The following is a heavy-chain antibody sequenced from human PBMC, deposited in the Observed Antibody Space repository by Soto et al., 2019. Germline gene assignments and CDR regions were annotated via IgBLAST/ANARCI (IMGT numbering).Heavy chain of an antibody. D-gene: IGHD4-17*01. V-gene: IGHV3-74*01. J-gene: IGHJ4*02. Sequence: PGGSLRLSCAASGFTFSMYCMHWVRQVPGKGPEWVSRINDDGISTNYADSVKGRFTISRDNAKNTLYLQMNALRVEDTAVYYCTRGPRSTSTGTVAFWGQGTLVTVSS. CDR2: INDDGIST. CDR3: TRGPRSTSTGTVAF. CDR1: GFTFSMYC.